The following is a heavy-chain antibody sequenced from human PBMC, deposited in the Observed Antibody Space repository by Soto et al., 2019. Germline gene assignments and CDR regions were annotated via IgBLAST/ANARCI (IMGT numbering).Heavy chain of an antibody. J-gene: IGHJ5*02. V-gene: IGHV4-59*06. D-gene: IGHD5-18*01. CDR1: GASISNSY. Sequence: PSETLSLTCAVSGASISNSYWSWIRQPPGKRLEWIGYIYYSGSTYYNPSLKSRVTISVDTSKNQFSLKLSSVTAADTAVYYCARIHRGYSYGYVWFDPWGQGTLVTVSS. CDR2: IYYSGST. CDR3: ARIHRGYSYGYVWFDP.